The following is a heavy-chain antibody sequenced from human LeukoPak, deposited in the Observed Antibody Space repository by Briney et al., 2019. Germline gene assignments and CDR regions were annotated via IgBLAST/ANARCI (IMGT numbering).Heavy chain of an antibody. Sequence: GRSLRLSCAASGFTFSSYAIHWVRQAPGKGLEWVAVISYDGSNKYYADSVKGRFTISRDNSKNTLYLQMNSLRAEDTAVYYCARENWDYYDSSGYHNNFDYWGQGTLVTVSS. CDR2: ISYDGSNK. D-gene: IGHD3-22*01. J-gene: IGHJ4*02. CDR3: ARENWDYYDSSGYHNNFDY. V-gene: IGHV3-30-3*01. CDR1: GFTFSSYA.